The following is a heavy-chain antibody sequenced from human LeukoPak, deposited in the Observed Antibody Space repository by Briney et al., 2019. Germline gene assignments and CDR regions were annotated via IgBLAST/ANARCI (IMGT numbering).Heavy chain of an antibody. CDR3: ARDHSGFHFDY. V-gene: IGHV1-18*01. D-gene: IGHD3-10*01. CDR1: GYSFTSYH. J-gene: IGHJ4*02. Sequence: ASVKVSCKASGYSFTSYHIAWVRQAPGRGLEWMGWISAYNGIPNYAENLQGRVTLTIDTSTSTAYMELRSLRSDDTAVYYCARDHSGFHFDYWGQGTLVTVSS. CDR2: ISAYNGIP.